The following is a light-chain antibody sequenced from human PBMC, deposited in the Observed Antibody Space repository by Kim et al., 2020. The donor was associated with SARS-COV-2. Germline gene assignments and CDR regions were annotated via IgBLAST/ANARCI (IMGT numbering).Light chain of an antibody. CDR1: KLGDKY. J-gene: IGLJ3*02. CDR3: QAWDSSTWV. Sequence: SSSLPPPPSFSFSPFPPSLLPCSGDKLGDKYACWYQQKPGQSPVLVIYQDSKRPSGIPERFSGSNSGNTATLTISGTQAMDEADYYCQAWDSSTWVFGGGTQLTLL. V-gene: IGLV3-1*01. CDR2: QDS.